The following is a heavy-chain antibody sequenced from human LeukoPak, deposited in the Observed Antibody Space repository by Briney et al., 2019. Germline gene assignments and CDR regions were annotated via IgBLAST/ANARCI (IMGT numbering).Heavy chain of an antibody. Sequence: GGSLRLSCAASGFTFSSYWMHWVRQAPGKGLVWVSRINSDESSTSYADSVKGRFTISRDNAKNTPYLQMNSLRAEDTAVYYCARVVSGSSGDYDPFDYWGQGTLVTVSS. CDR3: ARVVSGSSGDYDPFDY. CDR2: INSDESST. V-gene: IGHV3-74*01. D-gene: IGHD4-17*01. CDR1: GFTFSSYW. J-gene: IGHJ4*02.